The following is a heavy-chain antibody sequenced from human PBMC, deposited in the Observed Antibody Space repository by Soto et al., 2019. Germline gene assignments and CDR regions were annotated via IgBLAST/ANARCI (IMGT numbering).Heavy chain of an antibody. CDR3: ARVWFGEYRTFDP. D-gene: IGHD3-10*01. J-gene: IGHJ5*02. CDR2: IIPIFGTA. V-gene: IGHV1-69*01. Sequence: QVQLVQSGAEVKKPGSSVKVSCKASGGTFSSYAISWVRQAPGQGLEWMGGIIPIFGTANYAQKLQGRVTITADESTSTAYMDLSSMRCEDTAVYYCARVWFGEYRTFDPWGQGTLVTVSS. CDR1: GGTFSSYA.